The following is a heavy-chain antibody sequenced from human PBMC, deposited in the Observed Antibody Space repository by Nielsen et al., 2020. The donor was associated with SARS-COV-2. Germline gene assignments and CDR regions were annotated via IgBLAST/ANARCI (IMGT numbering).Heavy chain of an antibody. D-gene: IGHD4-23*01. V-gene: IGHV4-30-4*01. Sequence: PGKGVGGIGYIYYSGHNYYNSTLKRRITMSVDTSKNQVSLNLSSVTAADTAVYYCARVKLDDYGGNSLMNGFDVWGQGTVVTVSS. J-gene: IGHJ3*01. CDR2: IYYSGHN. CDR3: ARVKLDDYGGNSLMNGFDV.